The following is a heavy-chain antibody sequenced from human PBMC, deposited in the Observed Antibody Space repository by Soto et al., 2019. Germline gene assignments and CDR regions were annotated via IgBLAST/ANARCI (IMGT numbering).Heavy chain of an antibody. CDR3: AKHRGSGWYRYYGMDV. CDR1: GFTFSSDG. V-gene: IGHV3-23*01. Sequence: GGSLRLSCAASGFTFSSDGMSWVRQAPGKGLEWVSTISDSGGRTYYADSVKGRFTISRDNSKNTLYLQMNSLRAEDTAIYYCAKHRGSGWYRYYGMDVWGQGTTVTVSS. D-gene: IGHD6-19*01. J-gene: IGHJ6*02. CDR2: ISDSGGRT.